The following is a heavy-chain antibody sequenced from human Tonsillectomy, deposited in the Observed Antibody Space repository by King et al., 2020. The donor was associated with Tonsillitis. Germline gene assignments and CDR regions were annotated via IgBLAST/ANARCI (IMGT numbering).Heavy chain of an antibody. D-gene: IGHD3-9*01. CDR2: IWYDGSNK. V-gene: IGHV3-33*01. Sequence: VQLVESGGGVVQPGRSLRLSSAASGFTFSSYGMHWVRQAPGKGLEGVAVIWYDGSNKYYADSVKGRFTISRDNSKNTLYLQMNSLRAEDTAVYYCAREVLRYFDWLSRGGNGMDVWGQGTTVTVSS. CDR1: GFTFSSYG. CDR3: AREVLRYFDWLSRGGNGMDV. J-gene: IGHJ6*02.